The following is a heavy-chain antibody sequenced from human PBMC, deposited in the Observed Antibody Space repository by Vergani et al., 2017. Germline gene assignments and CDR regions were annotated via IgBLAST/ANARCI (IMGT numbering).Heavy chain of an antibody. V-gene: IGHV3-23*04. J-gene: IGHJ6*02. CDR1: GFTVSSNY. CDR2: ISGSGGST. Sequence: EVQLVESGGGLVQPGGSLRLSCAASGFTVSSNYMSWVRQAPGKGLEWVSAISGSGGSTYYADSVKGRFTISRDNSKNTLYLQMNSLRPEDTGTYFCAKKGGSLYYYGVDVWGQGTTITVSS. CDR3: AKKGGSLYYYGVDV. D-gene: IGHD1-26*01.